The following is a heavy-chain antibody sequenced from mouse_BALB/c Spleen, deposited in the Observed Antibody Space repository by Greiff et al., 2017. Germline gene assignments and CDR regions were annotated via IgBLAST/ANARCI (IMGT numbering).Heavy chain of an antibody. CDR3: ARRPCYYGSRYFDV. CDR1: GYTFSSYW. Sequence: QVQLQQSGAELMKPGASVKISCKATGYTFSSYWIEWVKQRPGHGLEWIGEILPGSGSTNYNEKFKGKATFTADTSSNTAYMQLSRLTSEDSAVYYCARRPCYYGSRYFDVWGAGTTVTVSS. V-gene: IGHV1-9*01. D-gene: IGHD1-1*01. CDR2: ILPGSGST. J-gene: IGHJ1*01.